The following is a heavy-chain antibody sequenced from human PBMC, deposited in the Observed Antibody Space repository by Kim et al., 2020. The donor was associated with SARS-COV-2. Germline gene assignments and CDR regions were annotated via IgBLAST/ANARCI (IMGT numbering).Heavy chain of an antibody. D-gene: IGHD1-1*01. CDR1: GFTFDDYA. CDR3: AKGGYRVTYSYYGMDV. V-gene: IGHV3-9*01. CDR2: ISWNSGSI. Sequence: GGSLRLSCAASGFTFDDYAMHWVRQAPGKGLEWVSGISWNSGSIGYADSVKGRFTISRDNAKNSLYLQMNSLRAEDTALYYCAKGGYRVTYSYYGMDVWGPGTKGSVSS. J-gene: IGHJ6*02.